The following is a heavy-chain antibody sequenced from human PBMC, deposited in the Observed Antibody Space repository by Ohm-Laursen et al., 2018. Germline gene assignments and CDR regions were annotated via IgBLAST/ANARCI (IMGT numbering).Heavy chain of an antibody. CDR3: ARRTAMGPFDY. D-gene: IGHD5-18*01. Sequence: SDTLSLTCTVSGGSISSYYWSWIRQPPGKGLEWIGYIYYSGSTNYNPSLKSRVTISVDTSKNQFSLKLSSVTAADTAVYYCARRTAMGPFDYWGQGTLVTVSS. J-gene: IGHJ4*02. CDR2: IYYSGST. V-gene: IGHV4-59*08. CDR1: GGSISSYY.